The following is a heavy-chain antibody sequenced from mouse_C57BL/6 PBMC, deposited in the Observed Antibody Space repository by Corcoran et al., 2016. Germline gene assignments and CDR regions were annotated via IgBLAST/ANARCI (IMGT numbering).Heavy chain of an antibody. D-gene: IGHD1-1*01. J-gene: IGHJ1*03. CDR2: IHPGSGNT. Sequence: QVQLKQSGAELVRPGASVKLSCKASGYTFTDYYINWVKQRPGQGLEWIARIHPGSGNTYYNEKFKGKATLTAEKSSSTAYMQLSSLTSEDSAVYFCARFYYGSSYWYFDVWGTGTTVTVSS. CDR3: ARFYYGSSYWYFDV. CDR1: GYTFTDYY. V-gene: IGHV1-76*01.